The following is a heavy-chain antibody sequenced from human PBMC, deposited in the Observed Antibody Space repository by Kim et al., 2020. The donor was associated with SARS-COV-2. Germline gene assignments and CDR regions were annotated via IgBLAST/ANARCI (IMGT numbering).Heavy chain of an antibody. CDR2: ISSSSSYI. CDR3: ARDLTYYDILTGHDSGYYYYGMDV. V-gene: IGHV3-21*01. Sequence: GGSLRLSCAASGFTFSSYSMNWVRQAPGKGLEWVSSISSSSSYIYYADSVKGRFTISRDNAKNSLYLQMNSLRAEDTAVYYCARDLTYYDILTGHDSGYYYYGMDVWGQGTTVTVSS. J-gene: IGHJ6*02. D-gene: IGHD3-9*01. CDR1: GFTFSSYS.